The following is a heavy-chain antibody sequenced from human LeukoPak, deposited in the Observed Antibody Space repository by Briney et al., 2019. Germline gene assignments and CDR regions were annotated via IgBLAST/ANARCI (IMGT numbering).Heavy chain of an antibody. D-gene: IGHD6-19*01. J-gene: IGHJ4*02. CDR3: ARDPRTRSLSSASGWYGGYFDY. CDR2: TYYRSKWYN. CDR1: GDSVSSNSAA. Sequence: SQTLSLTCAISGDSVSSNSAAWNWIRQSPSRGLEWLGRTYYRSKWYNDYAVSVKSRITINPDTSKNQFSLKLSSVTAADTAVYYCARDPRTRSLSSASGWYGGYFDYWGQGTLVTVSS. V-gene: IGHV6-1*01.